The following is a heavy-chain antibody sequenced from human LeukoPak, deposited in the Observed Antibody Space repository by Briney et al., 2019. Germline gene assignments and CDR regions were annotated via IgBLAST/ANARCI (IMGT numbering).Heavy chain of an antibody. CDR3: ARETNWGPDY. Sequence: PGGSLRLSCAASGFTFSSYWMHWVRQAPAKGLVWVSRINSDGSSTSYADSVKGRFTIFRDNAKNTLYLEMNSLRAEDTAVYYCARETNWGPDYWGQGTLVTVSS. D-gene: IGHD7-27*01. J-gene: IGHJ4*02. CDR2: INSDGSST. CDR1: GFTFSSYW. V-gene: IGHV3-74*01.